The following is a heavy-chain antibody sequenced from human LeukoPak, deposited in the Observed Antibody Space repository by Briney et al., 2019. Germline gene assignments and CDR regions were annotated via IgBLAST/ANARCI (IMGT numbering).Heavy chain of an antibody. CDR1: GGTFSSYD. V-gene: IGHV1-8*02. CDR3: ARGRSGSYYKPNWFDP. J-gene: IGHJ5*02. D-gene: IGHD3-10*01. Sequence: ASVKVSCKASGGTFSSYDINWVRQATGQGLEWMGWMNPNSGNTGYAQKFQGRVTMTRNTSISTAYMELSSLRSEDTAVYYCARGRSGSYYKPNWFDPWGQGTLVTVSS. CDR2: MNPNSGNT.